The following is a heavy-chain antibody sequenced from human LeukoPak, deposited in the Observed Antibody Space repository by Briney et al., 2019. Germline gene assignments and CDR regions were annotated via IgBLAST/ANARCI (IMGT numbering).Heavy chain of an antibody. CDR3: ARPFTSGSFGVYYTGV. J-gene: IGHJ6*02. CDR1: GFTFSSYS. D-gene: IGHD1-26*01. Sequence: GGSLKVSCAASGFTFSSYSINWVRRAPGKGLEWVSYISSSSSTIYYADSVKGRFTISRDNAKNSLYLQMNSLRAEDTAVYYCARPFTSGSFGVYYTGVWGQGTTVTVSS. V-gene: IGHV3-48*01. CDR2: ISSSSSTI.